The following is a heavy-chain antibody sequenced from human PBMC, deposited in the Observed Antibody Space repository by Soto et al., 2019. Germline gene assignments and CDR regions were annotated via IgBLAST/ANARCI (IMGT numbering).Heavy chain of an antibody. CDR2: INPNSGGT. CDR3: ARSDGSGSYYPDY. D-gene: IGHD3-10*01. CDR1: GYTFTGYY. J-gene: IGHJ4*02. Sequence: GASVKVSCKASGYTFTGYYMHWVRQAPGQGLEWMGWINPNSGGTNYAQKFQGRVTMTRDTSISTACMELSRLRSDDTAVYYCARSDGSGSYYPDYWGQGTLVTVSS. V-gene: IGHV1-2*02.